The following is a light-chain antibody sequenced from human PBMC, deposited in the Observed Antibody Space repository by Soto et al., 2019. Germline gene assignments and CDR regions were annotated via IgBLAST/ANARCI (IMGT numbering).Light chain of an antibody. V-gene: IGLV1-51*01. CDR3: GTWESYLSVGV. J-gene: IGLJ2*01. Sequence: QSVLTQPPSVSAAPGQTVTISCSGRGSNIGSNSVSWYQQVPGTVPKLLLYDNNKRPSGIPDRFSGSKSGTSATLGITGLQTADEADYYCGTWESYLSVGVFGGGTKLTVL. CDR1: GSNIGSNS. CDR2: DNN.